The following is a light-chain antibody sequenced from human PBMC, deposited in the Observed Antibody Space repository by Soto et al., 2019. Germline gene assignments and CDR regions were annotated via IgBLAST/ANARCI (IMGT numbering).Light chain of an antibody. CDR1: RSVTSNY. J-gene: IGKJ2*01. CDR3: QNQDT. V-gene: IGKV3-20*01. Sequence: LVLTQSPGTLSLSPGERAPLSCRASRSVTSNYLAWYQQRPGQGPRLLIYGASNKATGIPDRFSGSGSGTDFTLTVSRLEPEDFAVYYCQNQDTFGQGTKLESK. CDR2: GAS.